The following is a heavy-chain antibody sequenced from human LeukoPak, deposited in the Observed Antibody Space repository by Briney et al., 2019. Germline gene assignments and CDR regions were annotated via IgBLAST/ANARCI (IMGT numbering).Heavy chain of an antibody. CDR3: ARVIDYYYGMDV. V-gene: IGHV1-8*01. CDR2: MNPNSGNT. J-gene: IGHJ6*02. D-gene: IGHD2-21*01. CDR1: GYTFTSYD. Sequence: ASVKVSCKASGYTFTSYDINWVRQATGQGLEWMGWMNPNSGNTGYAQKFQGRVTMTRNTSISTAYMEPSSLRSEDTAVYYCARVIDYYYGMDVWGQGTTVTVSS.